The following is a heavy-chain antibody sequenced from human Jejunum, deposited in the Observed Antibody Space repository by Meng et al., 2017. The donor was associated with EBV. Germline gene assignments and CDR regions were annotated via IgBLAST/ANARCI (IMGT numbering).Heavy chain of an antibody. Sequence: QLQTHVQGLVQPSQTLVSTRAVSGDSITRGAYSAGWIRQPPGKGLEWIGNIYHIGSTYYNPSLKSRVTISVDRSKNQFSLKLTSVTAADTAVYYCARGGPDFGDYVPFDYWGQGTLVTVSS. D-gene: IGHD4-17*01. CDR2: IYHIGST. V-gene: IGHV4-30-2*01. CDR3: ARGGPDFGDYVPFDY. J-gene: IGHJ4*02. CDR1: GDSITRGAYS.